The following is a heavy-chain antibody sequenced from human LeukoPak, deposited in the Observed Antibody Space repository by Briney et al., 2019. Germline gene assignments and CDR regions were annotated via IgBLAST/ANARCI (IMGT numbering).Heavy chain of an antibody. Sequence: ASVKVSCKASGYTFSSYAMNWVRQAPGQGLEWMGWINANTGNPTYAQGFTGRFVFSLDTSVSTAYLQISSLQAEDTAVYYCARSNNDGDYLGVGFDYWGQGTLVTVSS. CDR3: ARSNNDGDYLGVGFDY. V-gene: IGHV7-4-1*02. CDR1: GYTFSSYA. D-gene: IGHD4-17*01. J-gene: IGHJ4*02. CDR2: INANTGNP.